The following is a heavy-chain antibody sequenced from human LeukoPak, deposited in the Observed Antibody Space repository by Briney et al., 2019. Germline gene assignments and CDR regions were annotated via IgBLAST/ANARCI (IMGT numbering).Heavy chain of an antibody. CDR1: GFTFSSYA. Sequence: GGSLRLSCAASGFTFSSYAMSWVRQAPGKGLEWVSAISSSGGSTYYADSVKGRFTISRDNSKNTLYLQMNSLRAEGTAVYYCAKRIAAPGPYFDYWGQGTLVTVSS. CDR2: ISSSGGST. CDR3: AKRIAAPGPYFDY. J-gene: IGHJ4*02. V-gene: IGHV3-23*01. D-gene: IGHD6-13*01.